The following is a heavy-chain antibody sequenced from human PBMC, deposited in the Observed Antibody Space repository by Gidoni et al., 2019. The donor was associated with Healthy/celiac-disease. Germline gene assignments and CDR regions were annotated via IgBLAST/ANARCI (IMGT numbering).Heavy chain of an antibody. D-gene: IGHD6-6*01. V-gene: IGHV3-43*01. CDR3: AKDMGYIAARFILDY. CDR2: ISWCGGSR. Sequence: EVQLVESGGVVVQPGGSLRLSCAASGFTFQAYTMHWVRQAPGKGLEWVSLISWCGGSRYYADTVKGRFTISRDNSKNSLYLQMNSLRTEDTALYYCAKDMGYIAARFILDYWGQGTLVTVSS. J-gene: IGHJ4*02. CDR1: GFTFQAYT.